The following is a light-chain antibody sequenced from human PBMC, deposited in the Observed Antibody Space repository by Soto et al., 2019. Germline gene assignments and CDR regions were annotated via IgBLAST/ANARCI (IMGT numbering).Light chain of an antibody. CDR2: GAS. Sequence: EIVLTQSPGTLSLSPGERVTLSCRASQSVSSTYLAWYLQKPGQAPRLPIYGASSRATGIPDRFSGSGSGTDFTLTISRLEPEDLAVYYCRHYGTSPPYTFGQGTKVEIK. CDR3: RHYGTSPPYT. CDR1: QSVSSTY. V-gene: IGKV3-20*01. J-gene: IGKJ2*01.